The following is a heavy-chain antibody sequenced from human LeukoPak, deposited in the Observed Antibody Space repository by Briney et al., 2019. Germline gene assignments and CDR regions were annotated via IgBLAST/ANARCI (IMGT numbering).Heavy chain of an antibody. CDR2: ISAYNGNT. CDR1: GYIFTSYG. D-gene: IGHD3-22*01. CDR3: ARDKEYYYDSSAPSDY. V-gene: IGHV1-18*01. Sequence: GASVTVSCKASGYIFTSYGISWVRQAPGQGLEWTGWISAYNGNTNYAQKLQDRVTMTTDTSTSTAYMELRSLRSDDTAVYYCARDKEYYYDSSAPSDYWGQGTLVTVSS. J-gene: IGHJ4*02.